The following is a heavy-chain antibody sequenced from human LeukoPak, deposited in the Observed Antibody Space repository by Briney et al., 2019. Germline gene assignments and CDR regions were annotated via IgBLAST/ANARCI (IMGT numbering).Heavy chain of an antibody. V-gene: IGHV3-53*01. CDR1: GFTVSSNY. J-gene: IGHJ4*02. Sequence: PGGSLRLSCAASGFTVSSNYMSWVRQAPGKGLEWVSVIYSGGSTYYADSVKGRFTISRDNSKNTLYLQMNSLRAEDTAVYYCTRRRWGSGNDYWGQGTLVTVSS. CDR3: TRRRWGSGNDY. CDR2: IYSGGST. D-gene: IGHD1-14*01.